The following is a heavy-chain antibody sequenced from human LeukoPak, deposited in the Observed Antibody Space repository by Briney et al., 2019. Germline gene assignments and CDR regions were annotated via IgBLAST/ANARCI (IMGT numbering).Heavy chain of an antibody. V-gene: IGHV3-23*01. CDR2: ISGSGGST. CDR1: GFTLSSYA. Sequence: GGSLRLSCAASGFTLSSYAMSWVRQAPGKGLEWVSAISGSGGSTYYADSVKGRFTISRDNSKNTLYLQMNSLRAEDTAVYYCATTPRRVTAIAGLTDYWGQGTLVTVSS. D-gene: IGHD2-21*02. J-gene: IGHJ4*02. CDR3: ATTPRRVTAIAGLTDY.